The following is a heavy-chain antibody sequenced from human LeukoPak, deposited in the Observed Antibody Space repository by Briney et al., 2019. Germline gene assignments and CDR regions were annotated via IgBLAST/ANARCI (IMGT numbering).Heavy chain of an antibody. CDR3: AREYSAHDY. CDR2: ISAYNGNT. J-gene: IGHJ4*02. D-gene: IGHD5-12*01. V-gene: IGHV1-18*01. CDR1: GYTFTSYG. Sequence: GASVKVSCKASGYTFTSYGISWVRQAPGQGLEWMGWISAYNGNTNYAQKLQGRVTMTRDTSITTAYMELNRLISDDTAVYFCAREYSAHDYWGQGTLVTISS.